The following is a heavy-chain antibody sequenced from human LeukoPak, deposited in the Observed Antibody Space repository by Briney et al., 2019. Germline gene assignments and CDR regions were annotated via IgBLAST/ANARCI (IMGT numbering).Heavy chain of an antibody. CDR1: GYTFTGYY. V-gene: IGHV1-2*02. CDR2: INPNSGGT. Sequence: ASVKVSCKASGYTFTGYYMHWVRQAPGRGLEWMGWINPNSGGTNYAQKFQGRVTMTRDTSISTAYMELSRLRSDDTAVYYCAREVGANSLGMDVWGQGTTVTVSS. J-gene: IGHJ6*02. CDR3: AREVGANSLGMDV. D-gene: IGHD1-26*01.